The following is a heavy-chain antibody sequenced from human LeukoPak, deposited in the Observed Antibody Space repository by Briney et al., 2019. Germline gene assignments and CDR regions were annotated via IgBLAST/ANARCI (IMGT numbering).Heavy chain of an antibody. CDR1: GGSISSYY. D-gene: IGHD5-18*01. CDR2: IYYSGSS. J-gene: IGHJ4*02. CDR3: ARHVGTAMVLYYFDY. Sequence: SETLSLTCTVSGGSISSYYWSWIRQPPGKGLEWLGYIYYSGSSNYNPSLKSRVTMSADTSKNQFSLKLSSVTAADTAVYYCARHVGTAMVLYYFDYWGQGTLVTVSS. V-gene: IGHV4-59*01.